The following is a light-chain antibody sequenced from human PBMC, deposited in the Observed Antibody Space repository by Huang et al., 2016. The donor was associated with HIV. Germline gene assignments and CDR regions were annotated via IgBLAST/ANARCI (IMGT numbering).Light chain of an antibody. J-gene: IGKJ4*01. Sequence: IQLTQSPSSLYASVGDRVTITCRASQGISSYLAWYQQKPGKAPELLIYAASTLQSGVPSMFSGSGSGTDFTLTISSLRPEDFATYYCQELHIFPVTFGGGTKVEIK. CDR3: QELHIFPVT. CDR1: QGISSY. CDR2: AAS. V-gene: IGKV1-9*01.